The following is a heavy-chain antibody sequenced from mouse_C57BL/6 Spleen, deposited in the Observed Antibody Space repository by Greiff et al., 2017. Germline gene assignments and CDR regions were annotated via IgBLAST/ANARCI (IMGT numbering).Heavy chain of an antibody. Sequence: EVQLVESGGGLVQPGGSLKLSCAASGFTFSDYYMYWVRQTPEKRLEWVAYISNGGGSTYYPDTVKGRFTISRDNAKNTLYLQMSRLKSEDTAMYYCARHSRNDYYAMDYWGQGTSVTVSS. D-gene: IGHD2-1*01. J-gene: IGHJ4*01. CDR3: ARHSRNDYYAMDY. CDR1: GFTFSDYY. V-gene: IGHV5-12*01. CDR2: ISNGGGST.